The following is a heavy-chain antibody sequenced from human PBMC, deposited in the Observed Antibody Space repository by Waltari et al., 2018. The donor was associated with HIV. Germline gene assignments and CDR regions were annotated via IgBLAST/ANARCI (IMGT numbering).Heavy chain of an antibody. CDR3: ARAGEDSNHFDY. Sequence: EVQLVESGGGLVKPGGSLRLSCAASGFTFSSYSMNWVRQAPGKGLEWVSSISSSSSYIYYADSVKGRFTISRDNAKNSLYLQMNSLRAEDTAVYYCARAGEDSNHFDYWGQGTLVTVSS. J-gene: IGHJ4*02. D-gene: IGHD4-4*01. CDR1: GFTFSSYS. CDR2: ISSSSSYI. V-gene: IGHV3-21*01.